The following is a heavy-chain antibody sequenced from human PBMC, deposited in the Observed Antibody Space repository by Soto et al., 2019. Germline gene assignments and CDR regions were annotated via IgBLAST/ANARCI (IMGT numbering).Heavy chain of an antibody. CDR2: IIPIFGTA. D-gene: IGHD1-1*01. J-gene: IGHJ6*02. CDR3: ARAGPGPTNLYYYCGMDL. Sequence: QVQLVQSGAEVKKPGSSVKVSCKASGGTFSSYAISWVRQAPGQGLEWMGGIIPIFGTANYAQKFQGRVTIDADESTSTAYMALSSLRSEDTAVYYCARAGPGPTNLYYYCGMDLWGQGTTVTVS. CDR1: GGTFSSYA. V-gene: IGHV1-69*01.